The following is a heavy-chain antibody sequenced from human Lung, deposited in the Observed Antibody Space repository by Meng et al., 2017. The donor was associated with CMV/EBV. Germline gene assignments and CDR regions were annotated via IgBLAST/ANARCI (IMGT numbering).Heavy chain of an antibody. CDR3: ARDRIRRAEVVAGHPGY. J-gene: IGHJ4*02. Sequence: GGSLRLXCAASGFIFSNYALYWVRQAPGKGLESVAVISSDGTNKLHADSVEGRFTIDRDNSKNTLYLQRSSLRAEDTAVYYCARDRIRRAEVVAGHPGYXGQGXLVTVSS. V-gene: IGHV3-30*04. CDR1: GFIFSNYA. D-gene: IGHD6-19*01. CDR2: ISSDGTNK.